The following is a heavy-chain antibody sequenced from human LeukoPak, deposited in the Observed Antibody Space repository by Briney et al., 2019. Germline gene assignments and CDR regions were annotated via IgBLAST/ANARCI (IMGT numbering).Heavy chain of an antibody. CDR2: IYYSGST. D-gene: IGHD1-26*01. CDR3: ERYSGYFDY. J-gene: IGHJ4*02. CDR1: GGSISSYY. V-gene: IGHV4-59*08. Sequence: SETLSLTCTVSGGSISSYYWSWIRQPPGKGLEWIGYIYYSGSTNYNPSLKSRVTISVDTSKNQFSLELSSVTAADTAVYYCERYSGYFDYWGQGTLVTVSS.